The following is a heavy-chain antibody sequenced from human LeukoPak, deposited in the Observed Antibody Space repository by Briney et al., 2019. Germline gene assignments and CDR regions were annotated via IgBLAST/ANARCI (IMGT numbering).Heavy chain of an antibody. Sequence: GGSLRLSCAASGFTFTNYAMSWVRQAPGKGLEWVSGISGSGGSTYYADSVKGRFTISRDNSKNTLYLQMNSLRAEDTAVYYCAKDLRESVVVRSFDYWGQGTLVTVSS. J-gene: IGHJ4*02. CDR2: ISGSGGST. CDR3: AKDLRESVVVRSFDY. V-gene: IGHV3-23*01. CDR1: GFTFTNYA. D-gene: IGHD3-22*01.